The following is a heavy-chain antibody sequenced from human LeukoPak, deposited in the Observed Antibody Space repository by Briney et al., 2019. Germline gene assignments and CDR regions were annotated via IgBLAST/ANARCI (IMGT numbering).Heavy chain of an antibody. Sequence: GESLKISCQASGYTFAKYWIGWVRQMPGKGLEWMGIIYPGDSDTRYSPSFQGQVTISADKSISTAYLQWSSLKASDTAMYYCARYSTSLGASHWGQGILVTVSS. J-gene: IGHJ4*02. CDR2: IYPGDSDT. CDR1: GYTFAKYW. D-gene: IGHD2-15*01. V-gene: IGHV5-51*01. CDR3: ARYSTSLGASH.